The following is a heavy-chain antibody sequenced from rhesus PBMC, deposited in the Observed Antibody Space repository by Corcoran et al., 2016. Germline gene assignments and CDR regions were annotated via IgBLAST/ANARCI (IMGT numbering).Heavy chain of an antibody. Sequence: QVQLQESGPGLVKPSETLSLTCAVSGGSISSNYWSWIRQPPGKGLEWIGRIYGSGGNTDYNPSPKSRVTMSTDTAKNKFSLKLSSVTAADTAVYYCARNGDYYDSGYLEYFEFWGQGALVTVSS. CDR1: GGSISSNY. V-gene: IGHV4-160*01. CDR3: ARNGDYYDSGYLEYFEF. J-gene: IGHJ1*01. D-gene: IGHD3-28*01. CDR2: IYGSGGNT.